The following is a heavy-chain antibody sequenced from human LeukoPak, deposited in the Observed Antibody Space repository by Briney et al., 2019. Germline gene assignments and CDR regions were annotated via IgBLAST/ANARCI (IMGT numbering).Heavy chain of an antibody. CDR1: GFTSDDYG. V-gene: IGHV3-20*04. Sequence: PGGSLRLSCAASGFTSDDYGMSWVRQAPGKGLEWVSGINWNGGSTGYADSVKGRFTISRDNAKNSLYLQMNSLRAEDTALYYCARFRSGSSWYKYYYYYMDVWGKGTTVTVSS. J-gene: IGHJ6*03. CDR3: ARFRSGSSWYKYYYYYMDV. CDR2: INWNGGST. D-gene: IGHD6-13*01.